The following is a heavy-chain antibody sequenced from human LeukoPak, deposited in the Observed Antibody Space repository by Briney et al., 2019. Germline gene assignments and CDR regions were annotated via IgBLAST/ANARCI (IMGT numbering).Heavy chain of an antibody. V-gene: IGHV3-53*01. CDR3: ARKSIATASGWAQFDS. D-gene: IGHD1-1*01. CDR2: IYSGGTT. J-gene: IGHJ4*02. CDR1: GFSVGTNY. Sequence: GGSLRLSCAASGFSVGTNYMSWVRQAPGKGLEWVSVIYSGGTTYYAESVKGRFTISRDNSKNTLYLQMNSLRAEDTAVYYCARKSIATASGWAQFDSWGQGTLVIVSS.